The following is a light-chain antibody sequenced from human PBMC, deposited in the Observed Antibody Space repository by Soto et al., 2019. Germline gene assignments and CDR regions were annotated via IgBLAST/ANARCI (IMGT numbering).Light chain of an antibody. CDR1: QTISNR. CDR2: ETS. Sequence: IQMTQSPSRLSASVGDRVTITCQASQTISNRVAWYQHQPGKPPRLLIYETSTVQSGVPSRFRGSGSGTEFTRTISSLQPGDSASHYCQQYDMYSFTFAQGTKLQIK. J-gene: IGKJ2*01. CDR3: QQYDMYSFT. V-gene: IGKV1-5*03.